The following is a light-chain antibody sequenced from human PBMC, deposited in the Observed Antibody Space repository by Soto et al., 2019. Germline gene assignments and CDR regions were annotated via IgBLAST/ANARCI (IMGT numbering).Light chain of an antibody. CDR1: QSVSSSY. CDR3: QQYGSPYT. CDR2: GAS. V-gene: IGKV3-20*01. J-gene: IGKJ2*01. Sequence: EIVLTQSPGTLSLSPGERATLSCRASQSVSSSYLAWYQQKPGQAPRLLIYGASSRATGIPDRFSGSGSGTDFTHTISRLEPEDFAVYYCQQYGSPYTFGQGTKLEIK.